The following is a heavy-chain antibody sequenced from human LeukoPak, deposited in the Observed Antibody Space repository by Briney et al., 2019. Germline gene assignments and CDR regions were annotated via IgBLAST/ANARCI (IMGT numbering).Heavy chain of an antibody. CDR1: GYTFTSYY. D-gene: IGHD2-2*01. J-gene: IGHJ3*02. V-gene: IGHV1-46*01. Sequence: GASVKVSCKASGYTFTSYYMHWVRQAPGQGLEWMGIINPSGGSTSYAQKFQGRVTMTRDMSTSTVYMELSSLRSEDTAVYYCARVRRGYCSSTSCCSAFDIWGQGTMVTVSS. CDR2: INPSGGST. CDR3: ARVRRGYCSSTSCCSAFDI.